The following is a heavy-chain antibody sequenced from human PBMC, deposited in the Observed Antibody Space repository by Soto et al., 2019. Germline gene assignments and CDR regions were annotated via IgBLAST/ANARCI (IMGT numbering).Heavy chain of an antibody. CDR2: MSNTGGNR. J-gene: IGHJ4*02. V-gene: IGHV3-23*01. CDR3: AKDAAMTSGWYYFDY. D-gene: IGHD6-19*01. CDR1: GFSFSTYA. Sequence: PGGSLRLSCAASGFSFSTYAMGWVRQAPGKGLEWVSVMSNTGGNRYYADSVKGRFTISRDNSKNTLFLQMSSLRAEDTAVYYCAKDAAMTSGWYYFDYWGQGSLVTVS.